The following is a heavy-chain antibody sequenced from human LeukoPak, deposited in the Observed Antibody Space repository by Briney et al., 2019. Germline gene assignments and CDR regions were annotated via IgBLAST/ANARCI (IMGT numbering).Heavy chain of an antibody. Sequence: PSETLSLTCTIIGSSIRDNYYWGWIRRPPGKGLEWIGSVFYSGSTYYNPPLKSRVILSVDTSNNIFSLKLRSVTAADTAVYYCARHNYYHFWSTLNWFDPWGQGALVTVSS. J-gene: IGHJ5*02. CDR3: ARHNYYHFWSTLNWFDP. D-gene: IGHD3-3*01. CDR2: VFYSGST. V-gene: IGHV4-38-2*02. CDR1: GSSIRDNYY.